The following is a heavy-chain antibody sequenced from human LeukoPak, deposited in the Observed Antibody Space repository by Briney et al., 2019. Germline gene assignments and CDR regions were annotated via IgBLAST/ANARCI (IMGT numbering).Heavy chain of an antibody. Sequence: PGGSLRLSCAASGFTFSSYTMNWVRQAPGKGLEWVSSISSSSSYIYYADSVKGRLTISRDNAKNSLYLQMNSLKTEGTAVYFCARDGAEGDKSAFDIWGQGTVVTVSS. D-gene: IGHD2-21*01. CDR3: ARDGAEGDKSAFDI. CDR2: ISSSSSYI. CDR1: GFTFSSYT. V-gene: IGHV3-21*04. J-gene: IGHJ3*02.